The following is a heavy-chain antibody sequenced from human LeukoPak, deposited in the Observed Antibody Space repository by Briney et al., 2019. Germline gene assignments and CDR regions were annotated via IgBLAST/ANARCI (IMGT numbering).Heavy chain of an antibody. Sequence: PGGSLRLSCAASGFSFGNYWMNWVRQAPGKGLEWVAYIRTDGGEKHYVDSVKGRFTISRDNAKNSVYLQMHSLRAEDTAVYYCARDAFGDFSYWGQGILVTVSS. V-gene: IGHV3-7*01. D-gene: IGHD3-10*01. CDR3: ARDAFGDFSY. CDR2: IRTDGGEK. CDR1: GFSFGNYW. J-gene: IGHJ4*02.